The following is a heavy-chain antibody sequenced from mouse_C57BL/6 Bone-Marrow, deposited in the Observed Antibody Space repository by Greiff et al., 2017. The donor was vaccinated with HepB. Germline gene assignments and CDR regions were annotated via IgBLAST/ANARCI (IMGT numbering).Heavy chain of an antibody. CDR2: IDPANGNT. CDR1: GFNIKNTY. D-gene: IGHD1-1*01. J-gene: IGHJ4*01. CDR3: ARAVTTVDYYAMDY. V-gene: IGHV14-3*01. Sequence: LVESVAELVRPGASVKLSCTASGFNIKNTYMHWVKQRPEQGLEWIGRIDPANGNTKYAPKFQGKATITADTSSNTAYLQLSSLTSEDTAIYYCARAVTTVDYYAMDYWGQGTSVTVSS.